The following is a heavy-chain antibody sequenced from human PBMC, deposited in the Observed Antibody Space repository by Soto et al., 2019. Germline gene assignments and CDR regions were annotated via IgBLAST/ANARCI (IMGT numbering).Heavy chain of an antibody. CDR2: ISGSGSTM. Sequence: DVQLVESGGGLVQPGGSLRLSCAASGFIFSSYAMNWVRQAPGEGLEWVSYISGSGSTMYYADSVKGRFTISRDNAKNSMYLQMNSVRAEDTAVYYCARVRDGDIDYWGQGSLVTVSS. CDR1: GFIFSSYA. D-gene: IGHD7-27*01. J-gene: IGHJ4*02. V-gene: IGHV3-48*01. CDR3: ARVRDGDIDY.